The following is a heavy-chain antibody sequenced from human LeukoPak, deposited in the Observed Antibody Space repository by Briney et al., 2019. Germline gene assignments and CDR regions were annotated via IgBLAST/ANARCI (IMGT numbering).Heavy chain of an antibody. Sequence: GGSLRLSCAASGFTFDDYAMHWVRQAPGKGLEWVSLISGDGGSTYYADSVKGRFTISRDNSKNSLYLQMNSLRTEDTALYCCAKDPETPDDYGDYGGGYWGQGTLVTVSS. CDR3: AKDPETPDDYGDYGGGY. D-gene: IGHD4-17*01. CDR2: ISGDGGST. J-gene: IGHJ4*02. CDR1: GFTFDDYA. V-gene: IGHV3-43*02.